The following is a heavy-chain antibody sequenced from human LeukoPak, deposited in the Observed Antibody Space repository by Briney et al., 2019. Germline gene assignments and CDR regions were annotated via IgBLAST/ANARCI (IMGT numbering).Heavy chain of an antibody. CDR1: GYTFTSYA. CDR2: INTNTGNP. V-gene: IGHV7-4-1*01. CDR3: ARGGYFDWFLTPDAFDI. J-gene: IGHJ3*02. D-gene: IGHD3-9*01. Sequence: GASVKVSCKASGYTFTSYAMNWVRQAPGQGLEWMGWINTNTGNPTYAQGFTGRFVFSLDTSVSTAYLQICSLKAEDPAVYYCARGGYFDWFLTPDAFDIWGQGTMVTVSS.